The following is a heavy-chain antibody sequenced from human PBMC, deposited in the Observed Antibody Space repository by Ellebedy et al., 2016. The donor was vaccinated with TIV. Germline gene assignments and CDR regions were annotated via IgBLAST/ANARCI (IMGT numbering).Heavy chain of an antibody. CDR3: AKGGGYSGYDRFGAFDI. Sequence: PGGSLRLSCAASGFTFSSYAMSWVRQAPGKGLEWVSAISGSGGSTYYADSVKGRFTISRDNSKNTLYLQMNSLRAEDTAVYYCAKGGGYSGYDRFGAFDIWGQGTMVTVSS. V-gene: IGHV3-23*01. CDR2: ISGSGGST. D-gene: IGHD5-12*01. CDR1: GFTFSSYA. J-gene: IGHJ3*02.